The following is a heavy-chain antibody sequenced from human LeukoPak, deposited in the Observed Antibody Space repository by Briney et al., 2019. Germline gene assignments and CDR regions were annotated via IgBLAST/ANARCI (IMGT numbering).Heavy chain of an antibody. Sequence: GGSLRLSCGASGFTFSSCGMHWVRQAPGKGLEWVASLSSDGRNENYADSVKGRLTISRDNSKNTLFLQMNSLRAEDTAVYHCAKAFVYDSSGYYYYLDYWGQGTLVTVSS. CDR3: AKAFVYDSSGYYYYLDY. J-gene: IGHJ4*02. V-gene: IGHV3-30*18. CDR1: GFTFSSCG. CDR2: LSSDGRNE. D-gene: IGHD3-22*01.